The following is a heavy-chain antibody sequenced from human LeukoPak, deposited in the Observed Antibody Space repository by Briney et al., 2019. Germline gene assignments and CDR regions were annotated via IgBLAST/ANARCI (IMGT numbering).Heavy chain of an antibody. J-gene: IGHJ2*01. CDR2: ISGYNGNT. D-gene: IGHD2-15*01. Sequence: ASVKVSCKSSGYTFTTYGISWVRQAPGQGLEWMGWISGYNGNTNYAQKFQGKVTVTTDTSTSTVYMELRSLRSDDTAVYYCARMVVVAATPMGYFDLWGRGTLVTVSS. V-gene: IGHV1-18*01. CDR1: GYTFTTYG. CDR3: ARMVVVAATPMGYFDL.